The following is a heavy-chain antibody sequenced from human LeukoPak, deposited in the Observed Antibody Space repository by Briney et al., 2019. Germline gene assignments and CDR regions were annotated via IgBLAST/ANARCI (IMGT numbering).Heavy chain of an antibody. Sequence: GGSLRLSCAASGFILTNYWMTWVRQAPGKGLEWVANIKQDGSERNYVDSVKGRFTISRDTAKNSLHLRMNSLRAEDTAVYYCARIEGYGEVVYWGQGTLVTVS. V-gene: IGHV3-7*05. CDR3: ARIEGYGEVVY. CDR2: IKQDGSER. CDR1: GFILTNYW. J-gene: IGHJ4*02. D-gene: IGHD4/OR15-4a*01.